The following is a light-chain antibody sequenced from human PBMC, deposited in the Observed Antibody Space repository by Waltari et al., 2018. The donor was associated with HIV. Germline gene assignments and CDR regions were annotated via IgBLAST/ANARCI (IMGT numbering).Light chain of an antibody. CDR2: EAS. J-gene: IGKJ1*01. CDR3: QQSDTLWT. CDR1: HDIKKN. V-gene: IGKV1-33*01. Sequence: IQMTQSPSSLSSYVGHTFTITCQASHDIKKNLNWYQQKPGEAPKILISEASNLEIGFPSRFMGTGSGRDFSLTISSRQPEDVATYYCQQSDTLWTFGQGTKVE.